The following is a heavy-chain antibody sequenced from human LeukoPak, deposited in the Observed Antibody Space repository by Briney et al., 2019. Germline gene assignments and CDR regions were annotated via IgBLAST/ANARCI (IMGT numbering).Heavy chain of an antibody. V-gene: IGHV4-59*01. CDR3: ARSGKMYGSGSYPDY. J-gene: IGHJ4*02. Sequence: KPSETLSLTCTVSGGSISSYYWSWIRQPPGKGLEWIGYIYYSGSTNYNPSLKSRVTISVDTSKNQFSLKLSSVTAADTAVYYCARSGKMYGSGSYPDYWGQGTLVTVSS. CDR1: GGSISSYY. CDR2: IYYSGST. D-gene: IGHD3-10*01.